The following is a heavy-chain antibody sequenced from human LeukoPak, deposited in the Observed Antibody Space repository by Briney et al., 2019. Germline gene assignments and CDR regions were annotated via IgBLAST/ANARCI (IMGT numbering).Heavy chain of an antibody. J-gene: IGHJ4*02. CDR3: AKAHGITMIVVVISGFDY. CDR1: GFTFSSYG. Sequence: GGSLRLSCAASGFTFSSYGMHWVRQAPGKGLEWVAFIRYDGSNKYYADSVKGRFTISRDNSKNTLYLQMSSLRAEDTAVYYCAKAHGITMIVVVISGFDYWGQGTLVTVSS. D-gene: IGHD3-22*01. CDR2: IRYDGSNK. V-gene: IGHV3-30*02.